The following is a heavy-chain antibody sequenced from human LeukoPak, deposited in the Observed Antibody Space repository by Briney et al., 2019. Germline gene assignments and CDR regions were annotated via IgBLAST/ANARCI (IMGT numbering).Heavy chain of an antibody. CDR1: GYTFTSYW. D-gene: IGHD3-10*01. CDR2: IYPGVSDT. CDR3: ARRTYGSGSYAPYYFDY. Sequence: GESLKISCKGSGYTFTSYWIGWVRQMPGKGLEWMGIIYPGVSDTRYSPSFQGQVTISADKSISTAYLQWSSLKASDTAMYYCARRTYGSGSYAPYYFDYWGQGTLVTVSS. V-gene: IGHV5-51*01. J-gene: IGHJ4*02.